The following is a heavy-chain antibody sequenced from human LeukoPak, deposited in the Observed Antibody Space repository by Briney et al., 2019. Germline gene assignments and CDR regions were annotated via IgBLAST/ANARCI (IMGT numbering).Heavy chain of an antibody. CDR3: ARGTGTTSGFHWFDP. J-gene: IGHJ5*02. Sequence: GGSLRLSCAASGFTFSTYAMNWVRQAPGKGLEWVSVIVGDGGGIEYADSVKGRFTISRDNSKNTLYLQMNSLRAEDTAVYYCARGTGTTSGFHWFDPWGQGTLVTVSS. D-gene: IGHD1-7*01. V-gene: IGHV3-23*01. CDR2: IVGDGGGI. CDR1: GFTFSTYA.